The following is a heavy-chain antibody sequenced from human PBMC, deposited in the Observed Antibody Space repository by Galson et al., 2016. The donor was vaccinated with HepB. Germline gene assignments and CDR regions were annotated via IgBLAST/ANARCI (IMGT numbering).Heavy chain of an antibody. V-gene: IGHV3-11*01. D-gene: IGHD1-7*01. CDR1: GFTFSDYY. CDR3: ARCGTGTNPGYYGLDV. CDR2: ITSSGGPI. J-gene: IGHJ6*04. Sequence: SLRLSCAASGFTFSDYYMSWLRQAPGKGLEWVSYITSSGGPIYYAESVRGRFTLSGDNANNSLYLQMNSLRAEDTAVYYCARCGTGTNPGYYGLDVWGKGTTVTVSS.